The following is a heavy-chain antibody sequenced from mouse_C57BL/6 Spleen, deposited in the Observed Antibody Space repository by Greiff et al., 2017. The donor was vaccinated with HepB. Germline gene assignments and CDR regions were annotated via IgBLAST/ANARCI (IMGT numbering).Heavy chain of an antibody. CDR3: ASEGFYYYGSSGAWFAY. Sequence: QVQLKQPGAELVKPGASVKLSCKASGYTFTSYWMHWVKQRPGQGLEWIGMIHPNSGSTNYNEKFKSKATLTVDKSSSTAYMQLSSLTSEDSAVYYCASEGFYYYGSSGAWFAYWGQGTLITVSA. CDR1: GYTFTSYW. J-gene: IGHJ3*01. CDR2: IHPNSGST. V-gene: IGHV1-64*01. D-gene: IGHD1-1*01.